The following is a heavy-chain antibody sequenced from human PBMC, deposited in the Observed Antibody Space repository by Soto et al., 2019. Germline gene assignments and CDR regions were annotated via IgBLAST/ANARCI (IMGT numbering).Heavy chain of an antibody. J-gene: IGHJ4*02. D-gene: IGHD2-15*01. CDR3: AKDLQIYCSGGSCYCGD. V-gene: IGHV3-30*18. CDR2: ISYDGSNK. CDR1: GFTFSSYG. Sequence: VQLVESGGGVVQPGRSLRLSCAASGFTFSSYGMHWVRQAPGKGLEWVAVISYDGSNKYYADSVKGRFTISRDNSKNTLYLQMNSLRAEDTAVYYCAKDLQIYCSGGSCYCGDWGQGTLVTVSS.